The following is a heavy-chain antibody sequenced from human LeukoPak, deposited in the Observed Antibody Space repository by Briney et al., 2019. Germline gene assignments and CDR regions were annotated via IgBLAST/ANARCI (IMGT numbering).Heavy chain of an antibody. CDR1: GFTFSSYA. CDR2: ISGSGGST. D-gene: IGHD3-10*01. J-gene: IGHJ3*02. V-gene: IGHV3-23*01. Sequence: PGGSLRLSCAASGFTFSSYAMSWVRQAPGKGLEWVSAISGSGGSTYYADSVKGRFTISRDNSKNTLYLRMNSLRAEDTAVYYCAKYYYGSGSPWIDAFDIWGQGTMVTVSS. CDR3: AKYYYGSGSPWIDAFDI.